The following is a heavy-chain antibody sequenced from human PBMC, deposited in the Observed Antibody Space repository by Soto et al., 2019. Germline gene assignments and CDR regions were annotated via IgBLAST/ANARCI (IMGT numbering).Heavy chain of an antibody. V-gene: IGHV3-33*01. Sequence: QVQLVESGGGVVQPGRSLRLSCAASGFTFSSYGMHWVRQAPGKGLEWVAVIWYDGSNKYYADSVKGRFTISRDNSKNTLYLHMTSLRAEDTAVYYCARDRGSSWHHDAFDIWGQGTMVTVSS. J-gene: IGHJ3*02. CDR1: GFTFSSYG. CDR3: ARDRGSSWHHDAFDI. CDR2: IWYDGSNK. D-gene: IGHD6-13*01.